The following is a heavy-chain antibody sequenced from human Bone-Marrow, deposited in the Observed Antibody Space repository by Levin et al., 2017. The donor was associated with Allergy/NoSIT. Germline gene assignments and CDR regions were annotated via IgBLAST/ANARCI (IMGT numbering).Heavy chain of an antibody. D-gene: IGHD3-10*01. CDR3: ARKWGSGYFDF. J-gene: IGHJ4*02. V-gene: IGHV3-33*01. Sequence: SCAASGFDFNTYGMNWVRQAPGKGLEWVAVIWHDETEKYADSVKGRFAISRDNSKNTVFLHMNSLRAEDTAVYYCARKWGSGYFDFWGQGILVTVSS. CDR2: IWHDETEK. CDR1: GFDFNTYG.